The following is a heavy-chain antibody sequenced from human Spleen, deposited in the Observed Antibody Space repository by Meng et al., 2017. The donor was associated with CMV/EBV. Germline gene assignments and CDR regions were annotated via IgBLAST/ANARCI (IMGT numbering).Heavy chain of an antibody. CDR3: ARDRIAARPSGFFPGVAQEYFQH. D-gene: IGHD6-6*01. Sequence: SVKVSCKASGGTFSSYAISWVRQAPGQGLEWMGGIIPIFGTANYAQKFQGRVTITTDESTSTAYMELSSLRSEDTAVYYCARDRIAARPSGFFPGVAQEYFQHWGQGTLVTV. CDR1: GGTFSSYA. CDR2: IIPIFGTA. J-gene: IGHJ1*01. V-gene: IGHV1-69*05.